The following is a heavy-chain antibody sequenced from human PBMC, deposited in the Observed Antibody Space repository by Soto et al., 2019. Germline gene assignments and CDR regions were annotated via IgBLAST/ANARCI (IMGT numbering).Heavy chain of an antibody. CDR2: VDPSGGST. Sequence: QVQLVQSGAEVKKPGASVKVSCKASGFTFRHYYMHWVRQAPGRGLEWMGVVDPSGGSTTYAQTFQGRLSIPRDTSTSTVYMRLTNLRSEDTALYFCARGRYNTVNSLPLDYWGRRTLVTVSP. D-gene: IGHD4-17*01. V-gene: IGHV1-46*01. J-gene: IGHJ4*02. CDR1: GFTFRHYY. CDR3: ARGRYNTVNSLPLDY.